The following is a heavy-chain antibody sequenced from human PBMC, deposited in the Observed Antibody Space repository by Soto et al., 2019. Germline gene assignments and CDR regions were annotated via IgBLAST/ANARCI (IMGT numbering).Heavy chain of an antibody. CDR1: GGTFSSYA. CDR3: AREGGGYCSSTRCYSWFDP. J-gene: IGHJ5*02. CDR2: IIPIFGTA. V-gene: IGHV1-69*06. D-gene: IGHD2-2*01. Sequence: QVQLVQSGAEVKKPGSSVKVSCKASGGTFSSYAISWVRQAPGQGLEWMGGIIPIFGTANYAQKFQGRVTITADKSTSTAYMELSSLRSEDTAVYYCAREGGGYCSSTRCYSWFDPWGQGTLVTVSS.